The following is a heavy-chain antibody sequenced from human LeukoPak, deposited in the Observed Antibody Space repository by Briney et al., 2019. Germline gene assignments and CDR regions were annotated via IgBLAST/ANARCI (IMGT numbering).Heavy chain of an antibody. CDR1: GFTVSSNY. V-gene: IGHV3-53*01. Sequence: GGSLRLSCAASGFTVSSNYMSWVRQAPGEGLEWLSVIYSGGTTYYADSVKGRFTISRDNSNNTLYLQMNSLRAEDTAVYYCARGPVTRFEIWGQGTMVTVSS. CDR2: IYSGGTT. D-gene: IGHD4-17*01. J-gene: IGHJ3*02. CDR3: ARGPVTRFEI.